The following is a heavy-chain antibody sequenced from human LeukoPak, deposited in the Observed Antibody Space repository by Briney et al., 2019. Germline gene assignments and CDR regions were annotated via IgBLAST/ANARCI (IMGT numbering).Heavy chain of an antibody. J-gene: IGHJ4*02. CDR1: GFTFSSYA. CDR3: ARLISTSSSRFSDY. Sequence: GGSRRLAWPASGFTFSSYAMSWVRQAPGKGLEWVSAISISGENTYYADSVKGRFTISRDTSRNTLYLQMHSLRAEDTAVYYCARLISTSSSRFSDYWGQGTLVTVSS. CDR2: ISISGENT. D-gene: IGHD6-6*01. V-gene: IGHV3-23*01.